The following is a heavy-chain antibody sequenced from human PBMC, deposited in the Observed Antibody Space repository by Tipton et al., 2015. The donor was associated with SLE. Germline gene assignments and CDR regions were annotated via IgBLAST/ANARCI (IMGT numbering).Heavy chain of an antibody. CDR1: GDSISRSSNY. CDR3: ARIKLAVGDACDV. Sequence: TLSLTCTVSGDSISRSSNYWGWIRQPPGKGLEWIGSVNYVGYTYHSPSLKSRITISVDTSENHFSLKLSSVTAADTAVFYCARIKLAVGDACDVWRQGPLVCVSS. CDR2: VNYVGYT. J-gene: IGHJ3*01. D-gene: IGHD2-15*01. V-gene: IGHV4-39*07.